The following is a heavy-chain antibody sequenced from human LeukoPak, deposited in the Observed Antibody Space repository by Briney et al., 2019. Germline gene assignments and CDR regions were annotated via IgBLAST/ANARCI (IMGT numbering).Heavy chain of an antibody. CDR3: AISIVATILDY. CDR1: GGTFSSYT. D-gene: IGHD5-12*01. J-gene: IGHJ4*02. CDR2: IIPILGIA. V-gene: IGHV1-69*02. Sequence: GASVKVSCKASGGTFSSYTISWVRQAPGQGLEWMGRIIPILGIANYAQKFQGRVTIAADKSTSTAYMELSSLRPEDTAVYYCAISIVATILDYWGQGTLVTVSS.